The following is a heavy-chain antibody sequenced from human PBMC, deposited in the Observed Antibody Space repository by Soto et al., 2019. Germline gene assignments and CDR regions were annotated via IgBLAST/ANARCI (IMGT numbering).Heavy chain of an antibody. J-gene: IGHJ4*02. CDR3: TRAAWFPYLSFY. V-gene: IGHV3-48*03. CDR2: ISSSGSTA. Sequence: FLRLSCAASGFTFSRFELHWVRQAPGKGLEWISYISSSGSTAYYASSVEGRFTITRYNANNSVYLQLDSLRAEDTALYYCTRAAWFPYLSFYWGQGALVTVSS. CDR1: GFTFSRFE. D-gene: IGHD3-10*01.